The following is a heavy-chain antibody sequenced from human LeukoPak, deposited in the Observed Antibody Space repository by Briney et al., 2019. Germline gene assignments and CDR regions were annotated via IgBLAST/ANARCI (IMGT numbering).Heavy chain of an antibody. CDR3: AMTTVVTSDPYFDY. CDR2: IFYSGST. J-gene: IGHJ4*02. V-gene: IGHV4-39*07. CDR1: SGSISTSNYY. Sequence: PSETLSLTCTVSSGSISTSNYYWGWVRQPPGKALEWIGNIFYSGSTYYSPSLKSRVTISLDTSRNQFSLKLNSVTAADTAVYYCAMTTVVTSDPYFDYWGQGTLVTVSS. D-gene: IGHD4-23*01.